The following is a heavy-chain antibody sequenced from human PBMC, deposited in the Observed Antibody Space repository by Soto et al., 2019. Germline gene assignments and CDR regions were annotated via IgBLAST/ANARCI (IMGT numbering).Heavy chain of an antibody. CDR2: IKSKTDGGTT. CDR3: TTDSSPGTGNYYYGMDV. J-gene: IGHJ6*02. CDR1: GFTFSNAW. V-gene: IGHV3-15*07. Sequence: GGSLRLSCAASGFTFSNAWMNWVRQAPGKGLEWVGRIKSKTDGGTTDYAAPVKGRFTISRDDSKNTLYLQMNSLKTEDTAVYYCTTDSSPGTGNYYYGMDVWGQGTTVTVSS. D-gene: IGHD1-1*01.